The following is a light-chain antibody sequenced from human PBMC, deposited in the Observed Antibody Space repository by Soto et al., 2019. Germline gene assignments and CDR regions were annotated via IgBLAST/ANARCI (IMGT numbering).Light chain of an antibody. CDR1: SSDVGSSNL. J-gene: IGLJ1*01. CDR3: CSYAGSSTHV. CDR2: EVS. Sequence: QSVLTQPASVSGSPRQSITFSCTGTSSDVGSSNLVSWYQQHPGKAPKLLIYEVSKRPSGVSNRFSGSKSGNTASLTISGLQAEDEADYYCCSYAGSSTHVFGTGTKLTVL. V-gene: IGLV2-23*02.